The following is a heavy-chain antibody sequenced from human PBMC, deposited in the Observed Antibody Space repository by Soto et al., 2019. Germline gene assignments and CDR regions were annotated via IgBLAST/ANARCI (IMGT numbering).Heavy chain of an antibody. CDR3: ASSLRSYYYYMDV. J-gene: IGHJ6*03. Sequence: GGSLRLSCAASGFTFRSYGMHWVRQAPGKGLEWVAVIWYDGSNKYYPDSVKGRFTISRDNSKNTLYLQMNSLRVEDTAVYYCASSLRSYYYYMDVWGKGTTVTVSS. D-gene: IGHD3-16*02. CDR2: IWYDGSNK. V-gene: IGHV3-33*03. CDR1: GFTFRSYG.